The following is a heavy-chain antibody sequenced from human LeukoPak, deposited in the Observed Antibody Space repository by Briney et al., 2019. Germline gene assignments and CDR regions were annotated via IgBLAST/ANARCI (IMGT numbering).Heavy chain of an antibody. CDR2: ISGSGGST. J-gene: IGHJ4*02. D-gene: IGHD4-17*01. V-gene: IGHV3-23*01. Sequence: GGSLRLSCAASGFTFSSYAMSWVRQAPGKGLEWVSAISGSGGSTYYADSVKGRFTISRDNSKNTLYLQMNSLRAEDTAVYYCAKGPDYGHYVTPFDYWGQGTLVTVSS. CDR1: GFTFSSYA. CDR3: AKGPDYGHYVTPFDY.